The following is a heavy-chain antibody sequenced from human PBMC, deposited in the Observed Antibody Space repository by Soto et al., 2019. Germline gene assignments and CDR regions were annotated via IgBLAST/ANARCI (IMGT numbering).Heavy chain of an antibody. V-gene: IGHV3-33*01. Sequence: QVQLVESGGGVVQPGRSLRLSCAASGFTFSSYGMHWVRQAPGKGLEWVAVIWYDGSNKYYADSVKGRFTISRDNSKNTLYLQMNSLRAEDTAVYYCARVSCSGGSCYWHYFDYWGQGTLVTVSS. CDR1: GFTFSSYG. D-gene: IGHD2-15*01. CDR2: IWYDGSNK. J-gene: IGHJ4*02. CDR3: ARVSCSGGSCYWHYFDY.